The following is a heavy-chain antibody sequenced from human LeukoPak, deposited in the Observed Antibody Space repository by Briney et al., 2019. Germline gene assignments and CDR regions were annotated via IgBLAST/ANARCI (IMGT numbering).Heavy chain of an antibody. Sequence: SETLSLTCTVSGGSINSGSYYWSWIRQPPGKGLEWIGSIYYSGSTYYNPSLKSRVTISVDTSKNQFSLKLRSVTAADTALYYCARQAVLGATRWFDAWGQGTLVTVSS. CDR1: GGSINSGSYY. J-gene: IGHJ5*02. D-gene: IGHD1-26*01. CDR3: ARQAVLGATRWFDA. V-gene: IGHV4-39*01. CDR2: IYYSGST.